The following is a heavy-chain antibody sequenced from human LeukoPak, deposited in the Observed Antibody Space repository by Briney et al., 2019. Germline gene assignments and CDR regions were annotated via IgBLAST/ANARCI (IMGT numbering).Heavy chain of an antibody. D-gene: IGHD5-12*01. CDR1: GFTFSSYS. J-gene: IGHJ4*02. Sequence: PGGSLRLSCAASGFTFSSYSMNWVRQAPGKGLEWVSSISSSSSYIYYADSVKGRFTISRDNAKNSLYLQMNSLRAEDTAVYYCARHGDSYDSPYDYWGQGALVTVSS. CDR2: ISSSSSYI. V-gene: IGHV3-21*04. CDR3: ARHGDSYDSPYDY.